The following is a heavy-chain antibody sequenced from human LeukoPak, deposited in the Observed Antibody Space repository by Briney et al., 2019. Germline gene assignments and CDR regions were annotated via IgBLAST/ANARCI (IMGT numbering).Heavy chain of an antibody. D-gene: IGHD2-15*01. J-gene: IGHJ3*02. CDR3: ARAIGAVDAFDI. CDR2: INAGNGNT. Sequence: ASVKVSCKASGYTFTSYAMHWVRQAPGQRLEWMGWINAGNGNTKYSQKFQGRVTITRDTSASTAYMELSSPRSEDTAVYYCARAIGAVDAFDIWGQGTMVTVSS. CDR1: GYTFTSYA. V-gene: IGHV1-3*01.